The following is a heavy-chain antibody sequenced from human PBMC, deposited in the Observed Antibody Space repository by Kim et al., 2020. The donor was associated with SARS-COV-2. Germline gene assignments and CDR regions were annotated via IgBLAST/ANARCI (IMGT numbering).Heavy chain of an antibody. CDR3: AKDMLGAFDY. D-gene: IGHD3-16*01. J-gene: IGHJ4*02. Sequence: STWYADAVKSRFTIYRDNSKNSLYLQMKSLRTEDTALYYCAKDMLGAFDYWGQGTLVTVSS. CDR2: ST. V-gene: IGHV3-43*01.